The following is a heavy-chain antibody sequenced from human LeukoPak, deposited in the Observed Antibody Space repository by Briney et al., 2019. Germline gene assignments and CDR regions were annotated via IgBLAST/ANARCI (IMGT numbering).Heavy chain of an antibody. J-gene: IGHJ4*02. D-gene: IGHD2-2*01. V-gene: IGHV3-21*01. Sequence: GGSLRLSCAASGFIFSHYTMNWVRQAPGKGLEWVSSIISSSIYIYYADSVKGRFTISRDNAKNSLYLQMNSLRAEDTAVYYCARVVRAMTYWGQGTLVTVSS. CDR3: ARVVRAMTY. CDR2: IISSSIYI. CDR1: GFIFSHYT.